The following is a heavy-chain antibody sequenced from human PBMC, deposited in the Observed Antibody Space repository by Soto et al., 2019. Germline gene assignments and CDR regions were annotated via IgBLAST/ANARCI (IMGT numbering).Heavy chain of an antibody. CDR3: AREPGRIAVAGFDY. D-gene: IGHD6-19*01. Sequence: QVQLVESGGGVVQPGRSLRLSCVASGFMFDSYGMHRVRQAPGKGLEWVAIILYDGSEKYHADSVKGRFTISRDNSKNTLYLQMNSLRAEDTALYYCAREPGRIAVAGFDYWGQGTLVTVSS. V-gene: IGHV3-33*01. CDR2: ILYDGSEK. J-gene: IGHJ4*02. CDR1: GFMFDSYG.